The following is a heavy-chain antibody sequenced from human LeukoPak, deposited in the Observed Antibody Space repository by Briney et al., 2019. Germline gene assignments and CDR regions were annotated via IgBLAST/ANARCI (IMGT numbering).Heavy chain of an antibody. Sequence: ASVKVSCKASGYTFTSYGISWVRQAPGQGLEWMGWISAYSGDTNYAQKFQGRATMTTDTSTSTAYMELRSLSSDDTAVYYCASPRSYYDSSGYYISWGQGTLVTVSS. J-gene: IGHJ5*02. D-gene: IGHD3-22*01. V-gene: IGHV1-18*01. CDR2: ISAYSGDT. CDR3: ASPRSYYDSSGYYIS. CDR1: GYTFTSYG.